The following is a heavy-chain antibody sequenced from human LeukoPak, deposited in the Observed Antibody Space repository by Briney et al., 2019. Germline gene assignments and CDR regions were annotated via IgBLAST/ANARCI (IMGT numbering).Heavy chain of an antibody. Sequence: AGSLRLSCPASGLTVTSNYMSCVRQAPGKGLGWVSPIYSGGSTYYADSVKGRFTISRDNSKNTLYLQRKSLRDEDTAVYYCASFRGSNKGTAAGTDGWGQGTLVTVSS. V-gene: IGHV3-53*01. J-gene: IGHJ4*02. CDR1: GLTVTSNY. CDR3: ASFRGSNKGTAAGTDG. CDR2: IYSGGST. D-gene: IGHD6-13*01.